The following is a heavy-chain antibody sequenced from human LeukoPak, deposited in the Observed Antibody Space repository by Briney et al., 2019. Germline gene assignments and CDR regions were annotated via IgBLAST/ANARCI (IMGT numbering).Heavy chain of an antibody. CDR2: ISAYNGNT. J-gene: IGHJ4*02. CDR1: GYTFTSYG. V-gene: IGHV1-18*01. D-gene: IGHD2-2*02. CDR3: ARDIVVVPAAIRPFDY. Sequence: ASVKVSCKASGYTFTSYGISWVRQAPGQGLEWMGWISAYNGNTNYAQKLQGRVTMTTDTSTSTAYMELRSLRSDDTAGYYCARDIVVVPAAIRPFDYWGQGTLVTVSS.